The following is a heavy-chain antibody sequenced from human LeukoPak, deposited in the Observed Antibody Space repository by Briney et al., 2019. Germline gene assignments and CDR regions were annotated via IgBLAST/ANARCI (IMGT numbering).Heavy chain of an antibody. J-gene: IGHJ4*02. CDR3: ARGPHERSGYPDD. Sequence: GRPLRLSCAASGFTFSSYGMHWVRQAPGKGLEWVAVIWYGGSNKYYADSVKGRFTISRDNSKNTLYLQMNSLRAEDTAVYYCARGPHERSGYPDDWGQGTLVTVSS. CDR1: GFTFSSYG. V-gene: IGHV3-33*08. CDR2: IWYGGSNK. D-gene: IGHD3-22*01.